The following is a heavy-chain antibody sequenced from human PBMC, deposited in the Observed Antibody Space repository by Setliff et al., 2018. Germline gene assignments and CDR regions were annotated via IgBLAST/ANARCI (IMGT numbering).Heavy chain of an antibody. CDR3: ARRLSGLRGFGY. J-gene: IGHJ4*02. D-gene: IGHD5-12*01. CDR2: INHSGST. Sequence: SETLSLTCAVYGGSFSGYYWSWIRQPPGKGLEWIGEINHSGSTNYNPSLKSRVTISVDTSKNQFSLKLSSVTAADTAVYYCARRLSGLRGFGYWGQRTLVTVSS. V-gene: IGHV4-34*01. CDR1: GGSFSGYY.